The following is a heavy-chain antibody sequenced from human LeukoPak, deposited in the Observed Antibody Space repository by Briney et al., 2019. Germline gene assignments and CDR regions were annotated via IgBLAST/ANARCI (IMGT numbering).Heavy chain of an antibody. D-gene: IGHD6-6*01. CDR2: IFYSGST. CDR1: GGSFSGDGYY. J-gene: IGHJ4*02. Sequence: SETLSLTCTVSGGSFSGDGYYWSWIRQPPGKGLESIGYIFYSGSTYYNPSLKSRVTISVDTSKNQFSLKLSSVTAADTAVYYCARHSSSSYYFDYWGQGTLVTVSS. V-gene: IGHV4-31*03. CDR3: ARHSSSSYYFDY.